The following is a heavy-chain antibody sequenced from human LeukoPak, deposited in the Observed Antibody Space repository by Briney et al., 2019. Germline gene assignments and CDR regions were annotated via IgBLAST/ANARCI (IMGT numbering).Heavy chain of an antibody. CDR3: ARGSRSSGWNDY. Sequence: ASVKVSCKASGYTFTGYYMHWLRQAPGQELEWMGWINPNGGGTNYAQKFQGRVTMTRDTSISTAYMELSRLRSDDTAVYYCARGSRSSGWNDYWGQGTLVTVSS. D-gene: IGHD6-19*01. J-gene: IGHJ4*02. CDR2: INPNGGGT. V-gene: IGHV1-2*02. CDR1: GYTFTGYY.